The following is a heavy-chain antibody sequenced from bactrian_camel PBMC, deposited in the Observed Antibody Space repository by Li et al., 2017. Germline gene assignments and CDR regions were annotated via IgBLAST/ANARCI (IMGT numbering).Heavy chain of an antibody. CDR3: ATGRIHRYWKLGTWSDQDFDH. Sequence: DVQLVESGGGSVQAGGSLRLSCAISGVTGNRDSEMGWFRRAPGNECELVSTIRDDGTTVYSDSVKGRFTISRDNAKRTVWLQMSSLKPEDTAVYYCATGRIHRYWKLGTWSDQDFDHWGQGTQVTVS. D-gene: IGHD6*01. CDR2: IRDDGTT. CDR1: GVTGNRDSE. J-gene: IGHJ6*01. V-gene: IGHV3S66*01.